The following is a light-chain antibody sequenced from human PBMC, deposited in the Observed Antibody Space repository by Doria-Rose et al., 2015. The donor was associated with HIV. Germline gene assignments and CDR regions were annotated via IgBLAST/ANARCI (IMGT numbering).Light chain of an antibody. CDR2: WAS. Sequence: TQSPESLGMSLGERATLNCKSNQSLLYTTKHYLAWYQQQPGQPSKLLIYWASTRQSGVPARFSGSGSGTDFTLTISSLEAEDVAVYYCQQYYDTPSFGPGTTVDIK. J-gene: IGKJ3*01. V-gene: IGKV4-1*01. CDR1: QSLLYTTKHY. CDR3: QQYYDTPS.